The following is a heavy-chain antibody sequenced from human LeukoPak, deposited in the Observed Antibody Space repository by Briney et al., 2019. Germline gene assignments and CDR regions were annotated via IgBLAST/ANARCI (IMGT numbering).Heavy chain of an antibody. CDR3: ARDPRYCSSTSCPEDWFDP. J-gene: IGHJ5*02. D-gene: IGHD2-2*01. CDR1: GYTFTSYG. Sequence: ASVKVSCKASGYTFTSYGISWVRQAPGQGLEWMGWISAYNGNTNYAQKLQGRVTMTTDTSTRTAYMELRGLRSDDTAVYYCARDPRYCSSTSCPEDWFDPWGQGTLSPSPQ. CDR2: ISAYNGNT. V-gene: IGHV1-18*01.